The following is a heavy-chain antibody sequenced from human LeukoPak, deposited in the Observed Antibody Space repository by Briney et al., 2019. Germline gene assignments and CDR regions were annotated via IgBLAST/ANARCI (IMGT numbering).Heavy chain of an antibody. CDR3: ARDMTARDTASSYYYYYGMDV. CDR2: IYYSGST. Sequence: SETLSLTCTVSGGSISSGGYFWSWIRQHPGKGLEWIGYIYYSGSTYYNPSLKSRVTISVDTSKNQFSLKLSSVTAADTAVYYCARDMTARDTASSYYYYYGMDVWGQGTTVTVSS. J-gene: IGHJ6*02. V-gene: IGHV4-31*03. D-gene: IGHD5-18*01. CDR1: GGSISSGGYF.